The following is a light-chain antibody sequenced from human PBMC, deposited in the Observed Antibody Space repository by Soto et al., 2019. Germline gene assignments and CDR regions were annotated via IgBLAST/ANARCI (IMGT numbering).Light chain of an antibody. V-gene: IGKV1-39*01. CDR1: QDINVY. CDR3: QHGYVAPYN. CDR2: SAS. Sequence: DIQMTQSPSSVSASIGDTVTISCRASQDINVYLNWYQQKPGEVPKLIIYSASSLHSGVTSRFTGSGSETDFTLTIRSLQPEDFATYYCQHGYVAPYNFGQGTKV. J-gene: IGKJ2*01.